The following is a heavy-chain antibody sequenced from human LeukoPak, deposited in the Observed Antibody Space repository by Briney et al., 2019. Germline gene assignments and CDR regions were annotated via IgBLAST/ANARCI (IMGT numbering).Heavy chain of an antibody. J-gene: IGHJ4*02. CDR1: GFTFSSYG. V-gene: IGHV3-30*02. CDR3: AKDAVVGATAYYFDY. CDR2: IWYDGNNK. D-gene: IGHD1-26*01. Sequence: PGGSLRLSCAASGFTFSSYGMHWVRQAPGKGLEWVAVIWYDGNNKYYTDSVKGRFTISRDNSKNTLYLQMNSLRAEDTAVYYCAKDAVVGATAYYFDYWGQGTLVTVSS.